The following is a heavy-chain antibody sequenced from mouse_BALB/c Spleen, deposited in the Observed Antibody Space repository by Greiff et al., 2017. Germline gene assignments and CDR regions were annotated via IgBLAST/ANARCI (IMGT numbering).Heavy chain of an antibody. D-gene: IGHD2-14*01. CDR3: AREGVYYRYDVGYAMDY. Sequence: VHVKQSGPSLVKPSQTLSLTCSVTGDSITSGYWTWIRKFPGNKLEYMGYISYSGSTYYTPSLKSRISITRDTSKNQYYLQLNSVTTEDTATYYCAREGVYYRYDVGYAMDYWGQGTSVTVSS. V-gene: IGHV3-8*02. CDR1: GDSITSGY. CDR2: ISYSGST. J-gene: IGHJ4*01.